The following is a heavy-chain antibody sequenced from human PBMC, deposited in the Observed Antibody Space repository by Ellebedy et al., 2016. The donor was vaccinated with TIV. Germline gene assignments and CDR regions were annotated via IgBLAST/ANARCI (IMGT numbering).Heavy chain of an antibody. J-gene: IGHJ6*02. CDR3: ARVGSGSYYYYYGMDV. Sequence: GESLKISXKGSGYSFTSYWIGWVRQMPGKGLEWMGIIYPGDSDTRYSPSFQGQVTISADKSISTAYLQWSSLKASDTAMYYCARVGSGSYYYYYGMDVWGQGTTVTVSS. CDR2: IYPGDSDT. CDR1: GYSFTSYW. V-gene: IGHV5-51*01. D-gene: IGHD1-26*01.